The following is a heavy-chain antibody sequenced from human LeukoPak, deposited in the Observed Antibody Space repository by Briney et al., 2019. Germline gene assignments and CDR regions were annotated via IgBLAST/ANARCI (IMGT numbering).Heavy chain of an antibody. CDR2: IYYSGST. CDR3: ASYCSGGSCYSGAFDI. CDR1: GGSISSYY. V-gene: IGHV4-59*08. Sequence: SETLSLTCTVSGGSISSYYWSWIRQPAGKGLEWIGYIYYSGSTNYNPSLKSRVTISVDTSKNQFSLKLSSVTAADTAVYYCASYCSGGSCYSGAFDIWGQGTMVTVSS. D-gene: IGHD2-15*01. J-gene: IGHJ3*02.